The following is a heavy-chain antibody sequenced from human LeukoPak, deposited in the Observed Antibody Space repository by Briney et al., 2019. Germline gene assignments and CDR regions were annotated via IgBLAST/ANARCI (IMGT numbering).Heavy chain of an antibody. Sequence: AGGSLRLSCAASGFTFSSYAMSWVRQAPGKGLEWVSAISGSGGSTYYADSVKGRFTISRDNSKNTLYLQMNSLRAEDTAVYYCASSSTAVAALFDYWGQGTLVTVSS. CDR1: GFTFSSYA. J-gene: IGHJ4*02. CDR3: ASSSTAVAALFDY. D-gene: IGHD6-19*01. V-gene: IGHV3-23*01. CDR2: ISGSGGST.